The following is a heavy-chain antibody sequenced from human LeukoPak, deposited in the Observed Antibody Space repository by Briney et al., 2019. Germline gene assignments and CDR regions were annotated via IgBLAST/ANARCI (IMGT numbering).Heavy chain of an antibody. J-gene: IGHJ4*02. CDR1: GFTFDDYA. V-gene: IGHV3-9*01. D-gene: IGHD3-22*01. CDR2: ISWNSGSI. CDR3: AKGGPAVKLARLDY. Sequence: GGSLRLSCAASGFTFDDYAMHWVRQAPGKGLEGVSGISWNSGSIGYADSVKGRFTISRDNAKNSLYLQMNSLRAEDTALYYCAKGGPAVKLARLDYWGQGTLVTVSS.